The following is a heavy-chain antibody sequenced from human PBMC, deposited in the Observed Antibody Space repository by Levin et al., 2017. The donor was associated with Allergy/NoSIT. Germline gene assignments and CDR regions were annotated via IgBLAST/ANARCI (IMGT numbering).Heavy chain of an antibody. CDR2: MNPYSGHT. CDR1: GYTFTNSE. V-gene: IGHV1-8*01. CDR3: ARGRLLTSSYWFDP. Sequence: GESLKISCKASGYTFTNSEINWVRQATGQGLEWMGWMNPYSGHTGYAQKFQGRVTMTRDTSISTAYMELDSLTSEDTAVYYCARGRLLTSSYWFDPWGQGTLVTVSS. D-gene: IGHD3-16*01. J-gene: IGHJ5*02.